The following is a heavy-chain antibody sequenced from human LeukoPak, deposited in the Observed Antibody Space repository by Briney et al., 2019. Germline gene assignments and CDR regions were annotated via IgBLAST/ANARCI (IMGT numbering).Heavy chain of an antibody. CDR2: IFYSGST. CDR1: GGSISSDNYY. D-gene: IGHD3-9*01. Sequence: SETLSLTCTVSGGSISSDNYYWGWIRQPPGKGLEWIGNIFYSGSTYYNPSLKSRVTISVDTSKNQFSLKLSSVTAADTAVYYCARDDVIDILTGYRGFDIWGQGTMVTVSS. CDR3: ARDDVIDILTGYRGFDI. V-gene: IGHV4-39*07. J-gene: IGHJ3*02.